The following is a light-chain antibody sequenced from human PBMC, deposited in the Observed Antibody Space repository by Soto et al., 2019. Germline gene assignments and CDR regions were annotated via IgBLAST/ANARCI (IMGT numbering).Light chain of an antibody. CDR3: QQLSGYPLP. CDR2: AAS. Sequence: ELTESHTVLCASVRDTVTITCRASQALSNYLAWYQQKPGKAPDLLIYAASTLQSGVPSRFSGSGSETEFSLTIRALQPEDCATYYCQQLSGYPLPSGGGTKVDNK. CDR1: QALSNY. V-gene: IGKV1-9*01. J-gene: IGKJ4*01.